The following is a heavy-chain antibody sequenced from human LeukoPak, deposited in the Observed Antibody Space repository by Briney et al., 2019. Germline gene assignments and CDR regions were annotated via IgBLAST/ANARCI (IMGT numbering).Heavy chain of an antibody. V-gene: IGHV3-48*03. CDR3: AGQSGYRYGQRGY. Sequence: PGGSLRLSCAASGFTFSSYEMNWVRQVPGKGLEWVSYISSSGSTIYYAYSVKGRFTISRDNAKNSLCLQMNSLRVEDTAVYYCAGQSGYRYGQRGYWGQGALVTVSS. CDR2: ISSSGSTI. CDR1: GFTFSSYE. J-gene: IGHJ4*02. D-gene: IGHD5-18*01.